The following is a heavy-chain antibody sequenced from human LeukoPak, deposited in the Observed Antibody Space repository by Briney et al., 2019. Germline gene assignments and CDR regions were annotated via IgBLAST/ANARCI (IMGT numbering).Heavy chain of an antibody. CDR1: GGTFSXXX. Sequence: SVKASCKASGGTFSXXXXSWVRQAPRXGXXXXXXXXXXXGTANYAQKFQGRVTITADESTSTAYMELSSLRSEDTAVYYCASSEDIVVVPAAIQVHYYYGMDVWGQGTTVTVSS. D-gene: IGHD2-2*02. CDR3: ASSEDIVVVPAAIQVHYYYGMDV. J-gene: IGHJ6*02. CDR2: XXXXXGTA. V-gene: IGHV1-69*13.